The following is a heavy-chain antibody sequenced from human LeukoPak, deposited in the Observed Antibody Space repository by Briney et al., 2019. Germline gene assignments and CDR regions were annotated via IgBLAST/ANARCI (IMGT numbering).Heavy chain of an antibody. Sequence: GGSLRLSCAASGFTFSSYSMNWVRQAPGKGLEWVSSISISSSYIYYADSVKGRFTISRDNAKNSLYLQMNSLRAEDTAVYYCARDSSGWYYFDYWGQGTLVTVSS. CDR1: GFTFSSYS. J-gene: IGHJ4*02. CDR3: ARDSSGWYYFDY. D-gene: IGHD6-19*01. V-gene: IGHV3-21*01. CDR2: ISISSSYI.